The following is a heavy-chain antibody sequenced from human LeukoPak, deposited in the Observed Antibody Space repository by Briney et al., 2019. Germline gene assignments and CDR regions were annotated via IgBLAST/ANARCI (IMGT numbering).Heavy chain of an antibody. D-gene: IGHD3-10*01. CDR3: ARDLTMVRGARYRPYNWFDP. Sequence: ASVKVSCKASGYTFTSYGISWVRQAPGQGLEWMGWISAYSGHTNYAQKLQGRVTMTTDTPTSTAYMELSSLRSEDTAVYYCARDLTMVRGARYRPYNWFDPWGQGTLVTVSS. CDR2: ISAYSGHT. V-gene: IGHV1-18*01. CDR1: GYTFTSYG. J-gene: IGHJ5*02.